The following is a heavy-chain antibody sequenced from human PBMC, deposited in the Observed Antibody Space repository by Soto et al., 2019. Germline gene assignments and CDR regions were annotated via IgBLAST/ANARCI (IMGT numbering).Heavy chain of an antibody. CDR1: GGTFSRWT. V-gene: IGHV1-69*08. CDR3: ARDGIAAAGAFDY. CDR2: TLPMLGIA. D-gene: IGHD6-13*01. J-gene: IGHJ4*02. Sequence: QVQLVQSGAEVKKPGSSVTVSCKAAGGTFSRWTVSWVRQAPGQGLEWMGRTLPMLGIANYAQKFQGSVTSSADNSTSTAYMELSSLRSDDTAVYYCARDGIAAAGAFDYCGQGTLVTVS.